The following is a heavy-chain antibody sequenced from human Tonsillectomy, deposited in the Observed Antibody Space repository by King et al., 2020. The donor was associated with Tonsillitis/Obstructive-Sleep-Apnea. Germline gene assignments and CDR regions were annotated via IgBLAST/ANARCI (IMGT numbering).Heavy chain of an antibody. CDR1: GFTFGDYA. CDR2: IRSKVYGGTT. CDR3: TRIPVLIGYYSGMDV. Sequence: VQLVESGGGLVQPGRSLRLSCTASGFTFGDYAMSWVRQAPGKGLEWVGFIRSKVYGGTTEYAASVKGRFTSSRDDSKSIAYLQMNSLKTEDTAVYYCTRIPVLIGYYSGMDVWGQGTTVTVSS. D-gene: IGHD2-2*01. V-gene: IGHV3-49*04. J-gene: IGHJ6*02.